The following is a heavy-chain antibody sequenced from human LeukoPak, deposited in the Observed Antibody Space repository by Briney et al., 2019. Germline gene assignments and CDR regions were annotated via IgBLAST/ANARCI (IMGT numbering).Heavy chain of an antibody. Sequence: PGGSLRLSCAASGFTFSSHWMSWVRQTPGKGLEWVANIKQDGSGEFYVDSLKGRFTISRDNARNSLYLQMNSLRAEDTAVYYCARELIAVAGSFDCWGQGTLVTVSS. CDR1: GFTFSSHW. D-gene: IGHD6-19*01. CDR3: ARELIAVAGSFDC. CDR2: IKQDGSGE. J-gene: IGHJ4*02. V-gene: IGHV3-7*01.